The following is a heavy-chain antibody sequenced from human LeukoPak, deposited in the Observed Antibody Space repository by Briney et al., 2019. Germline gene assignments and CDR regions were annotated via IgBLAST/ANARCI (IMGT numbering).Heavy chain of an antibody. CDR1: GGSIASYY. D-gene: IGHD3-22*01. CDR2: LYYSGST. V-gene: IGHV4-59*01. J-gene: IGHJ3*02. Sequence: SETLSLTCTVSGGSIASYYWSWIRQPPGKGLEWIGYLYYSGSTNYNPSLKSRVTISVDTSKNQFSLKLSSVTAADTAVYHCARDMYYYDSSGHAFDIWGQGTMVTVSS. CDR3: ARDMYYYDSSGHAFDI.